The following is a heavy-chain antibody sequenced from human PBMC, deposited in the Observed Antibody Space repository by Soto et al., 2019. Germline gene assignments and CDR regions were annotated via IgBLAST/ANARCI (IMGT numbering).Heavy chain of an antibody. CDR3: AKYYYDRSGSPLAFDY. V-gene: IGHV3-23*01. J-gene: IGHJ4*02. Sequence: GGSLRLSCAASGFTFSKYALSWVRQAPGKGLEWVSAISGSGGTTHYADSVKGRVTISRDNSKDTVFLQMNSLRAEDTAVYSCAKYYYDRSGSPLAFDYWGQGTLVTVSS. CDR1: GFTFSKYA. CDR2: ISGSGGTT. D-gene: IGHD3-22*01.